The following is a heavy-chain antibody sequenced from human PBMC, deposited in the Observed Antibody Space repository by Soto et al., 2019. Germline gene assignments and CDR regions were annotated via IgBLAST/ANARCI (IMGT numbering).Heavy chain of an antibody. Sequence: ASVKVSCKASGYTFTSYYMHWVRQATGQGLEWMGIINPSGGSTSYAQKFQGRVTMTRDTSTSTVYMELSSLRSEDTAVYYCARRISYDFWSGYSILESWFDPWGQGTLVTVS. J-gene: IGHJ5*02. CDR2: INPSGGST. CDR3: ARRISYDFWSGYSILESWFDP. V-gene: IGHV1-46*03. CDR1: GYTFTSYY. D-gene: IGHD3-3*01.